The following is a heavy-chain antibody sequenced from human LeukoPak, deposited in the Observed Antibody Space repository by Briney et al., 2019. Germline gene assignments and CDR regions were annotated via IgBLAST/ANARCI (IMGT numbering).Heavy chain of an antibody. D-gene: IGHD3-16*01. Sequence: ASVKVSCKASKYSFTGYYMHWVRQAPGQGLEWMGWINPNSGGTKYAEKFQGRVTMTRDTSISTAYMELSRLRSDDAAVYYCARVRIGDDKRLFDYWGQGTLVTVSS. CDR1: KYSFTGYY. V-gene: IGHV1-2*02. CDR3: ARVRIGDDKRLFDY. CDR2: INPNSGGT. J-gene: IGHJ4*02.